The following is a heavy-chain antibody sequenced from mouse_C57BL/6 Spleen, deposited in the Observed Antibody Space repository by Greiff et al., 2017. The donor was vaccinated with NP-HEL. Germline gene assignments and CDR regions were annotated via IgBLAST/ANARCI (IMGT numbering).Heavy chain of an antibody. V-gene: IGHV1-55*01. CDR2: IYPGSGST. Sequence: QVQLQQPGAELVKPGASVKMSCKASGYTFTSYWITWVKQRPGQGLEWIGDIYPGSGSTNYNEKFKGKATLTVDTSSSTAYMQLSSLTSEDSAVYYCARMSSGYGWFAYWGQGTLVTVSA. J-gene: IGHJ3*01. CDR1: GYTFTSYW. CDR3: ARMSSGYGWFAY. D-gene: IGHD3-2*02.